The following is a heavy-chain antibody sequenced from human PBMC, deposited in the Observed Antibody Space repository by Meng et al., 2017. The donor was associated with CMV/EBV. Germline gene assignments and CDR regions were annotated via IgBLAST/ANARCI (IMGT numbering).Heavy chain of an antibody. D-gene: IGHD3-10*01. V-gene: IGHV3-66*04. CDR1: GFTVSSNY. CDR2: IYSGGST. Sequence: GQVVELGGALVQPGGSLSLSCAASGFTVSSNYMSWVRQAPGKGLEWVSVIYSGGSTYYADSVKGRFTISRDNSKNTLYLQMNSLRAEDTAVYYCARRGGADYWGQGTLVTVSS. J-gene: IGHJ4*02. CDR3: ARRGGADY.